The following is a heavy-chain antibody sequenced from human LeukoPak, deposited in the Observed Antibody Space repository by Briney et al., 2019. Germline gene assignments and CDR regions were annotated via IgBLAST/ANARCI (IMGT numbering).Heavy chain of an antibody. J-gene: IGHJ3*02. CDR3: ARRVNIAVLYDAFYI. CDR2: FYTSGST. Sequence: SETLSLTCTVSGGSISSYFWSWIRQPPGKGVKWIGYFYTSGSTNYNPSLKSQVTISVDTSKNPFSLKLSSVTAADPAVYYCARRVNIAVLYDAFYICGQRTMFTVSS. CDR1: GGSISSYF. D-gene: IGHD6-19*01. V-gene: IGHV4-4*09.